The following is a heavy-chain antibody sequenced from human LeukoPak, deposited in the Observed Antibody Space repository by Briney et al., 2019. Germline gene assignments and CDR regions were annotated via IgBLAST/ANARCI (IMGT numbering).Heavy chain of an antibody. J-gene: IGHJ4*02. Sequence: SETLSLTCTVSGGSISSYYWSWIRQPPGKGLEWIGYIYTSGSTNYNPSLKSRVTISVDTSKNQFSLKLSSVTTADTAVYYCARGGNLTFDYWGQGTLVTVSS. CDR3: ARGGNLTFDY. D-gene: IGHD1-14*01. CDR1: GGSISSYY. CDR2: IYTSGST. V-gene: IGHV4-4*09.